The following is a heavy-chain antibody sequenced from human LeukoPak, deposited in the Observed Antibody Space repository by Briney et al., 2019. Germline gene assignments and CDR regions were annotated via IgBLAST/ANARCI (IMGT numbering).Heavy chain of an antibody. CDR1: GFTFSSYG. Sequence: GGSLRLSCAASGFTFSSYGMHWVRQAPGKGLEWVAFIRYDGSSKYYADSVKGRFTISRDNSKNTLYLQMNSLRAEDTAVYYCARAGRMVGYGSGDSHWGQGTLVTVSS. CDR3: ARAGRMVGYGSGDSH. CDR2: IRYDGSSK. J-gene: IGHJ4*02. D-gene: IGHD3-10*01. V-gene: IGHV3-30*02.